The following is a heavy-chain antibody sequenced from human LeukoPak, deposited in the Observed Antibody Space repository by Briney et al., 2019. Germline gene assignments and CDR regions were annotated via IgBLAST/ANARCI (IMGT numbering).Heavy chain of an antibody. Sequence: ASVKVSCKASGYTFTGYYMHWVRQAPGQGLEWMGWINPNSGGTNYAQKFQGRVTMTRDTSISTAYMELSRLRSDDTAVYYCARDYDFWSGPLVGNFGYWGQGTLVTVSS. D-gene: IGHD3-3*01. J-gene: IGHJ4*02. CDR3: ARDYDFWSGPLVGNFGY. V-gene: IGHV1-2*02. CDR2: INPNSGGT. CDR1: GYTFTGYY.